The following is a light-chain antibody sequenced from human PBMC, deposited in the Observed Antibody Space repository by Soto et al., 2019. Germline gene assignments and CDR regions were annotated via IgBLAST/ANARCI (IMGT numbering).Light chain of an antibody. CDR3: QQYNDWPPWT. J-gene: IGKJ1*01. CDR1: QSVNSN. Sequence: EIVMTQSPATLSVSPGERATLSCRASQSVNSNLAWYQQKPGQAPRLLIYGALPRATGIPARFSGSGSGTEFTLTISSLQSEDFAVYYCQQYNDWPPWTFGQGTKVEIK. CDR2: GAL. V-gene: IGKV3-15*01.